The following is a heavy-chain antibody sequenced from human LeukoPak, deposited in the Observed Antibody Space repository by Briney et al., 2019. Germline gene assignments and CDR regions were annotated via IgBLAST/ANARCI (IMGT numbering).Heavy chain of an antibody. CDR3: ARELFQWLAHLGWFDP. D-gene: IGHD6-19*01. Sequence: SQTLSLTWTVSGGSISSGSYDWSWIRQPAGKGLEWIGRIYTSGSTNYNPSLKSRVTISVDTSKNQFSLKLSSVTAADTAVYYCARELFQWLAHLGWFDPLGQGTLVTVSS. CDR1: GGSISSGSYD. J-gene: IGHJ5*02. CDR2: IYTSGST. V-gene: IGHV4-61*02.